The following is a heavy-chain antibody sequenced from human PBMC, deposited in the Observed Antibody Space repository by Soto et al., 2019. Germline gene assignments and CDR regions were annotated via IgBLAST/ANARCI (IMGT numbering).Heavy chain of an antibody. D-gene: IGHD7-27*01. Sequence: QVQLQQWGAGLLTPSETLSLTCAVYGGSFSGYYWSWIRQPPGKGLEWIGEINHSGSTNYNPSLKSRVTISVDTSKNQFSLKLSSVTAADTAVYYCARGSGDRYYYYYMDVWGKGTTVTVS. CDR3: ARGSGDRYYYYYMDV. V-gene: IGHV4-34*01. CDR1: GGSFSGYY. CDR2: INHSGST. J-gene: IGHJ6*03.